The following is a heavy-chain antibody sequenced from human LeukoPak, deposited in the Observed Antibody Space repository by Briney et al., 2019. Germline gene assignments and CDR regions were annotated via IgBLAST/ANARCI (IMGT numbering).Heavy chain of an antibody. D-gene: IGHD4-23*01. J-gene: IGHJ5*02. CDR3: ARDNSVEDTAWWFDP. Sequence: GASVKVSCKASGGTFSSYAISWVRRAPGQGLEWMGGIIPIFGTANYAQKFQGRVTMTRDMSTSTDYMELSSLRSEDTAVYYCARDNSVEDTAWWFDPWGQGTLVTVSS. CDR1: GGTFSSYA. CDR2: IIPIFGTA. V-gene: IGHV1-69*05.